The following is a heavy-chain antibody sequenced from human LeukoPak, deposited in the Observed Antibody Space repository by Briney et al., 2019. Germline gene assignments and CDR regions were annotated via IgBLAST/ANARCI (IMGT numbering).Heavy chain of an antibody. Sequence: ASVKVSCKASGYTYTGHYMHWVRQAPGQGLEWMGWINPKSGGTNYAQKFQGRVTMTRDTSITTAYIELSSLRSDDTAVYYCARDRGYYDNSGHPFDPWGQGTLVIVSS. CDR2: INPKSGGT. CDR3: ARDRGYYDNSGHPFDP. D-gene: IGHD3-22*01. J-gene: IGHJ5*02. CDR1: GYTYTGHY. V-gene: IGHV1-2*02.